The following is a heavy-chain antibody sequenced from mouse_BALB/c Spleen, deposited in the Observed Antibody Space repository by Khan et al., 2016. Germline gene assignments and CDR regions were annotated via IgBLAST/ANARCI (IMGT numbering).Heavy chain of an antibody. J-gene: IGHJ2*01. CDR3: AREDYGNYGDYFDY. V-gene: IGHV5-6-5*01. CDR1: AFTFSSYA. D-gene: IGHD2-1*01. Sequence: EVELVESGGGLVKPGGSLKLSCAASAFTFSSYAMSWVRQTPEKRLEWVASISSGGSTYYPDSVKGRFTISRDNARNILNLQMSSLRSEDTAMYYCAREDYGNYGDYFDYWGQGTTLTVSS. CDR2: ISSGGST.